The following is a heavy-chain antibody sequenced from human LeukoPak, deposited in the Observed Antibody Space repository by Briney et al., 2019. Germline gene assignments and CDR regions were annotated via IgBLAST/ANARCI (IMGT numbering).Heavy chain of an antibody. CDR3: ARGTGRGWYEFDY. V-gene: IGHV3-48*03. D-gene: IGHD6-19*01. Sequence: PGGSLRLSCAASGFTFSSYEMNWVRQAPGKGLEWVSYISSSGSTVYYADSVKGRFTISRDNARNSLYLQMNSLRAEDTALYYCARGTGRGWYEFDYWGQGTLVTVSS. J-gene: IGHJ4*02. CDR2: ISSSGSTV. CDR1: GFTFSSYE.